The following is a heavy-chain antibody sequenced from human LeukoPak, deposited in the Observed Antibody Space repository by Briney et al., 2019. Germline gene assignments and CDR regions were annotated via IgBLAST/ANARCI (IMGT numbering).Heavy chain of an antibody. CDR3: ARGRRRVLRYFDWLGYFDY. D-gene: IGHD3-9*01. CDR1: GFTVSSNY. J-gene: IGHJ4*02. V-gene: IGHV3-53*01. CDR2: IYSGGST. Sequence: PGGSLRLSCAASGFTVSSNYMSWVRQAPGKGLEWVSVIYSGGSTYYADSVKGRFTISRENAKNSLYLQMNSLRAEDTAVYYCARGRRRVLRYFDWLGYFDYWGRGTLVTVSS.